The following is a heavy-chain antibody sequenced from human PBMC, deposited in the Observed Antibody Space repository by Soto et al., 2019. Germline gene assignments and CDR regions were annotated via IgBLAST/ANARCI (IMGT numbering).Heavy chain of an antibody. CDR1: GFSFSSYG. Sequence: QGQLVESGGGVVQPGRSLRLSCAASGFSFSSYGMEWVRLAPGKGLEWVAATTYDGGIKHYVDSVKCRFTISRDNSKNTLYLQMNSLRVEDTATYYCAGALENPYFYYGISGGGQGTTVTVSS. V-gene: IGHV3-30*03. CDR2: TTYDGGIK. CDR3: AGALENPYFYYGISG. J-gene: IGHJ6*02. D-gene: IGHD1-1*01.